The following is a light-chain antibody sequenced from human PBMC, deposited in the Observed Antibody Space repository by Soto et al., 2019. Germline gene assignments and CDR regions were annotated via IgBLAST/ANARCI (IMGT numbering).Light chain of an antibody. CDR3: QQYGGSPWT. V-gene: IGKV3-20*01. J-gene: IGKJ1*01. Sequence: EIVLTQSPGTLSLSPGERATLSCRASQSLCITCFAWYQQKPGQAPRLLIYGASSRATGIPDRFSGSGSETDFTLTISRREPEEFAVYYCQQYGGSPWTFGQGTKVESK. CDR1: QSLCITC. CDR2: GAS.